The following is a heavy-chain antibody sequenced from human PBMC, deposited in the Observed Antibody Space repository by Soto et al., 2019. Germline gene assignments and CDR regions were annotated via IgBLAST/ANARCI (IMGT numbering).Heavy chain of an antibody. CDR2: ISGSGGST. J-gene: IGHJ4*02. V-gene: IGHV3-23*01. CDR3: AKPRVATIIEVDY. D-gene: IGHD5-12*01. Sequence: GGSLRLSCAASGFTFSSYAMSWVRQAPGKGLEWVSAISGSGGSTYYAESVKGRFTISRDKSKNTLYLQMNSLRAEDTAVYYCAKPRVATIIEVDYWGQGTLVTVSS. CDR1: GFTFSSYA.